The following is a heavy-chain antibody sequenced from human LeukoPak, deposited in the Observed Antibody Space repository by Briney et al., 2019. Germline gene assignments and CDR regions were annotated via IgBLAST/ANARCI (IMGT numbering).Heavy chain of an antibody. CDR3: ARRSDILTGYYKSSYYFDY. CDR1: RYSFTNFW. V-gene: IGHV5-51*01. D-gene: IGHD3-9*01. J-gene: IGHJ4*02. Sequence: GESLKISCKGSRYSFTNFWIGWVRQMPGKGLEWMGIIYSGDSDTRYSPSFQGQVTISADKSISTAYLQWSSLKASDTAMYYCARRSDILTGYYKSSYYFDYWGQGTLVTVSS. CDR2: IYSGDSDT.